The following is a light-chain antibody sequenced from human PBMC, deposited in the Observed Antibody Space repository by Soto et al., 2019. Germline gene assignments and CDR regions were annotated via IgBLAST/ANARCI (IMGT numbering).Light chain of an antibody. V-gene: IGKV1-5*01. CDR1: QSISSR. Sequence: QMTQSPATLSASAGDRVTITCRASQSISSRLAWYQQKPGKAPKLLIYDASNLESGVPSRFSGSGSGTEFTLTISTLQPDDFAAYYCQQYENYWTFGQGTKVDVK. J-gene: IGKJ1*01. CDR3: QQYENYWT. CDR2: DAS.